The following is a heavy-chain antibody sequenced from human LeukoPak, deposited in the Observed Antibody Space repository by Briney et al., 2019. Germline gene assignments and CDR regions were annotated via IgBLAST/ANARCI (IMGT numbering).Heavy chain of an antibody. CDR3: ARVAWGTGGYFRLDV. V-gene: IGHV3-23*01. CDR2: ISGTTGRT. CDR1: GFTFTSHA. D-gene: IGHD7-27*01. J-gene: IGHJ6*02. Sequence: GGSLRLSCATSGFTFTSHAMTWVRQAPGKGLEWVSGISGTTGRTFYGDSVKGRFTASRDNSRDPLYLPMNSLRAEDAAVYFWARVAWGTGGYFRLDVWGQGTTVTVSS.